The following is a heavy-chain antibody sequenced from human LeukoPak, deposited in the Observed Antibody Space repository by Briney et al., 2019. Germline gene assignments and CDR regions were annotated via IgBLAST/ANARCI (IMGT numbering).Heavy chain of an antibody. D-gene: IGHD1-26*01. J-gene: IGHJ1*01. V-gene: IGHV3-53*01. CDR2: IYSDGNT. Sequence: GGSLRLSCAASGFTFSSYGMHWVRQAPGMGLEWVSTIYSDGNTYYPDSVKGRFTISRDGSKNTLYLQLNSLRTEDTAIYYCVREREGSNSEHWGQGTLVTVSS. CDR3: VREREGSNSEH. CDR1: GFTFSSYG.